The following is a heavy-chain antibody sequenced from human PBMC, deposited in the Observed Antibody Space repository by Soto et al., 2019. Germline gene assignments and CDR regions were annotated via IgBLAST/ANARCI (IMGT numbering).Heavy chain of an antibody. V-gene: IGHV4-39*01. Sequence: SETLSLTCNVSGGSITSSSFYWGWIRQPPGKGLEWIGTIYYSGSTYYNPSLKSRVTISVDTSKNQFSLRLSSVTAVDTAVYYCARSAYYSSYYMDVWGKGTTVTVSS. CDR3: ARSAYYSSYYMDV. CDR2: IYYSGST. CDR1: GGSITSSSFY. J-gene: IGHJ6*03.